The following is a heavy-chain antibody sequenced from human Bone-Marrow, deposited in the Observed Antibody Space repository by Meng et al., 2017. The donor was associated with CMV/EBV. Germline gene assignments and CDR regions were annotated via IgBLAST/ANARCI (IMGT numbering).Heavy chain of an antibody. D-gene: IGHD1-26*01. CDR2: INPNSGGT. CDR3: ASPTRYSGSESAFDI. J-gene: IGHJ3*02. V-gene: IGHV1-2*02. Sequence: SVKVSCKASGYTFTGYYMHWVRQAPGQGLEWMGWINPNSGGTNYAQKFQGRVTMTRDTSISTAYMELSRLRSDDTAVYYCASPTRYSGSESAFDIWGQGTMVTVSS. CDR1: GYTFTGYY.